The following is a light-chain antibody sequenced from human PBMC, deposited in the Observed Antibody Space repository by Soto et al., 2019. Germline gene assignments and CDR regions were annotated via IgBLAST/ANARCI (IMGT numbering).Light chain of an antibody. J-gene: IGLJ3*02. CDR3: QSYDSSLSRV. V-gene: IGLV1-40*01. CDR2: RNN. Sequence: QSALTQPPSVSGAPGQRVTISCTGSSSNIGAGYDVHWYQQLPGTAPKLLIYRNNNRPSGVPDRFSGSNSGTSASLAITGLQAEDEADYYCQSYDSSLSRVFGGGTQLTVL. CDR1: SSNIGAGYD.